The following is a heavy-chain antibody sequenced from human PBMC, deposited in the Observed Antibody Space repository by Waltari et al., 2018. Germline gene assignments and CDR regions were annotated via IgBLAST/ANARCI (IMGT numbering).Heavy chain of an antibody. CDR2: INSDGSDT. J-gene: IGHJ3*02. Sequence: EGQLVESGGGLVQPGGSLKLSCAASGFACSSFWMHWVRQVPGQGLVWVSRINSDGSDTSYADSVRGRFTVSRDNAKNMVYLQMKSLRAEDTAIYYCTRDSPSWIWGQGTMVSVSS. CDR3: TRDSPSWI. V-gene: IGHV3-74*01. CDR1: GFACSSFW.